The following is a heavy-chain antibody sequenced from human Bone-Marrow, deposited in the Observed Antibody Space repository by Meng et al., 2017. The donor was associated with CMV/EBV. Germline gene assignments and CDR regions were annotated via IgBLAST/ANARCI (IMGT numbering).Heavy chain of an antibody. Sequence: SVKVSCKASGGTFSSYSISWVRQAPGQGLEWMGRIIPILGITNQAQKFQGRVTITADKSTSTAYMELSSLRSEDTAVYYCARDEGKMSFDYWGQGTLVTVSS. J-gene: IGHJ4*02. CDR3: ARDEGKMSFDY. V-gene: IGHV1-69*04. CDR1: GGTFSSYS. CDR2: IIPILGIT.